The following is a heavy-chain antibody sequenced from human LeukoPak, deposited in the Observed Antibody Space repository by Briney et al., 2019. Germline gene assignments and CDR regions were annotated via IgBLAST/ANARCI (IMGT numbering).Heavy chain of an antibody. V-gene: IGHV3-30-3*01. Sequence: GGSLRLSCAASGFTFSTYAMHWVRQAPGKGLEWVAVISYDGSNKYYADSVKGRFTISRDNSKNTLYLQINSLRAEDTAVYYCADDYGGNSGLGAFDYWGQGTLVTVSS. D-gene: IGHD4-23*01. J-gene: IGHJ4*02. CDR1: GFTFSTYA. CDR2: ISYDGSNK. CDR3: ADDYGGNSGLGAFDY.